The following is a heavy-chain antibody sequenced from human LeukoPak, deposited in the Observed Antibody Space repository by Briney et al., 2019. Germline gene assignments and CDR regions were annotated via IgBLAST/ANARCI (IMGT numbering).Heavy chain of an antibody. J-gene: IGHJ4*02. D-gene: IGHD6-19*01. V-gene: IGHV1-24*01. Sequence: ASVTVSCTVSGYTLTELSMHWVRQAPGKGLEWMGGFDPEDGETIYAQKFQGRVTMTEDTSTDTAYMELSSLRSEDTAVYYCATGRYSSGWYDYWGQGTLVTVSS. CDR2: FDPEDGET. CDR3: ATGRYSSGWYDY. CDR1: GYTLTELS.